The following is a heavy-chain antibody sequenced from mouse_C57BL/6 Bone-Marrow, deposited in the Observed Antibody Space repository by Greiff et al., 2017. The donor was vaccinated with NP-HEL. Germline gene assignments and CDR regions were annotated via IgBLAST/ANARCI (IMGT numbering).Heavy chain of an antibody. CDR3: ARGGY. CDR2: ISDGGSYT. Sequence: EVQGVESGGGLVKPGGSLKLSCAASGFTFSSYAMSWVRQTPEKRLEWVATISDGGSYTYYPDNVKGRFTISRDNAKNHLYLQMSHLKSEDTAMYYCARGGYWGQGTTLTVSS. V-gene: IGHV5-4*01. J-gene: IGHJ2*01. CDR1: GFTFSSYA.